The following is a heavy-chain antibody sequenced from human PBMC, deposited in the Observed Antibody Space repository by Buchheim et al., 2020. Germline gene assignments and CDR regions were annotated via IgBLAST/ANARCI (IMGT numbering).Heavy chain of an antibody. V-gene: IGHV3-23*01. J-gene: IGHJ6*02. Sequence: EVQLLESGGGLVQPGGSLRLSCAASGFTFSTYAMSWVRQAPGKGLEWVSAVSGGGPSTYYADSVKGRFTISRDNSKNTLYLQMNSLRAGDTAVYYCAKGGSSWYVGGMDVWGQGTT. CDR2: VSGGGPST. CDR3: AKGGSSWYVGGMDV. CDR1: GFTFSTYA. D-gene: IGHD6-13*01.